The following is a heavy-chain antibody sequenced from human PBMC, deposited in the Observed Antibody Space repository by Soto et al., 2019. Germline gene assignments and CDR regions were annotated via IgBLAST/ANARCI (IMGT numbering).Heavy chain of an antibody. D-gene: IGHD3-10*01. CDR3: ASVLWFGEEPWGGMDV. Sequence: QVQLVQSGAEVKKPGSSVKVSCKASGGTFSSYAISWVRQAPGQGLEWMGGIIPIFGTANYAQKFQGRVTITADESTSTAYMELRSLRSEDTAVYYCASVLWFGEEPWGGMDVWGQGTTVTVSS. CDR1: GGTFSSYA. CDR2: IIPIFGTA. V-gene: IGHV1-69*01. J-gene: IGHJ6*02.